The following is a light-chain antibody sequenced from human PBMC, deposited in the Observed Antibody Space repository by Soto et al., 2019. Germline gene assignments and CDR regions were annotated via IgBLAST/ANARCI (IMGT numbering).Light chain of an antibody. CDR3: CSYAGSYV. Sequence: QSALTQPRSVSGSPGQSVTISCTGISSDVGGYNYVSWYQQHPGKAPKLMIYDVSKRPSGVPDRFSGSKSGNTASLTISGLQAEDEADYYCCSYAGSYVFGGGTKLTVL. V-gene: IGLV2-11*01. J-gene: IGLJ2*01. CDR2: DVS. CDR1: SSDVGGYNY.